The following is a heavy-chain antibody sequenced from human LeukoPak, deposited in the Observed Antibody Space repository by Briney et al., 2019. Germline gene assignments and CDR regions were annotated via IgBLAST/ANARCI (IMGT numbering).Heavy chain of an antibody. V-gene: IGHV4-34*01. CDR1: GASLNGHF. CDR3: AQNGQSGFSFDP. Sequence: PSETLSLTCAVYGASLNGHFWSWIRQPTGKGLEWIGEGSDVGGTKYNPSLKSRVTISADMSKNQFSLKLSSVTAADTAVYYCAQNGQSGFSFDPWGQGTLVTVSS. CDR2: GSDVGGT. J-gene: IGHJ5*02. D-gene: IGHD6-25*01.